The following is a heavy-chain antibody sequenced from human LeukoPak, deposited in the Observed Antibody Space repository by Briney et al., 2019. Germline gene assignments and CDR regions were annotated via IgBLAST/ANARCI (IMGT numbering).Heavy chain of an antibody. V-gene: IGHV4-59*08. CDR3: ARLQPEYYYHSSGYYLDY. D-gene: IGHD3-22*01. CDR1: GGSISSYY. Sequence: SETLSLTCTVSGGSISSYYWSWIRQPPGKGLEWIGYIYYSGSTNYNPSLKSRVTISVDTSKNQFSLKLSSVTAADTAVYYCARLQPEYYYHSSGYYLDYWGQGTLVTVSS. CDR2: IYYSGST. J-gene: IGHJ4*02.